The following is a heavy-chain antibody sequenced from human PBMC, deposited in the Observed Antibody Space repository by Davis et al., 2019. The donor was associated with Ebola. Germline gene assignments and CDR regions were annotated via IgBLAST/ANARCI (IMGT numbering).Heavy chain of an antibody. CDR3: ARGGGYCSSTSCYIHGDNWFDP. CDR1: GYTFTSYD. CDR2: MNPNSGNT. Sequence: ASVKVSCKASGYTFTSYDINWVRQATGQGLEWMGWMNPNSGNTGYAQKFQGRVTITRNTSISTAYMELSSLRSEDTAVYYCARGGGYCSSTSCYIHGDNWFDPWGQGTLVTVSS. D-gene: IGHD2-2*01. J-gene: IGHJ5*02. V-gene: IGHV1-8*03.